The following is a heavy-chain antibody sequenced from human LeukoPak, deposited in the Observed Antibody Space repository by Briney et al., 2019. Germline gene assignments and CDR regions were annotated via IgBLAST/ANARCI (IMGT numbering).Heavy chain of an antibody. J-gene: IGHJ4*02. CDR1: GFTFSSYW. CDR3: ARDSSTYDSSTLVAY. Sequence: PGGSLRLSCAASGFTFSSYWMSWVRQAPGKGLEWVANIKQDGGEKYYVDSVKGRFTISRDNAKNSLYLQMNSLRAEDTAVYYCARDSSTYDSSTLVAYWGQGTLVSVSS. D-gene: IGHD3-22*01. CDR2: IKQDGGEK. V-gene: IGHV3-7*01.